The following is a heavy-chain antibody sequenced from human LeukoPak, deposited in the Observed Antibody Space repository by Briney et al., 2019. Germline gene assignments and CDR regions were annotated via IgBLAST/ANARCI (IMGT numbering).Heavy chain of an antibody. Sequence: PSETLSLTCTVSGYSLSSGYYWGWIRQPPGKGLEWIGSIYHSGSTYYNPSLKSRVTISVDTSKNQFSLKLSSVTAADTAAYYCARGGYSYGYNWFDPWGQGTLVTVSS. V-gene: IGHV4-38-2*02. CDR2: IYHSGST. CDR1: GYSLSSGYY. CDR3: ARGGYSYGYNWFDP. J-gene: IGHJ5*02. D-gene: IGHD5-18*01.